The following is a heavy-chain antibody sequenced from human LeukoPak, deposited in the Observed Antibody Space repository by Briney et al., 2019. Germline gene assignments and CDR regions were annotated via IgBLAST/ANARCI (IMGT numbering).Heavy chain of an antibody. CDR2: ISAYNGNT. D-gene: IGHD3-10*01. V-gene: IGHV1-18*01. CDR1: GYTFTSYG. J-gene: IGHJ3*02. CDR3: AILGITRDAFDI. Sequence: ASVKVSCKASGYTFTSYGISWVRQAPGQGLEWMGWISAYNGNTNYAQKLQGRVTMTTDTSTSTAYMELSSLRSEDTAVYYCAILGITRDAFDIWGQGTMVTVSS.